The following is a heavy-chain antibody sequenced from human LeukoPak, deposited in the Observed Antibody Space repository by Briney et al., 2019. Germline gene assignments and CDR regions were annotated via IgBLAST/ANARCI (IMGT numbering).Heavy chain of an antibody. D-gene: IGHD2-15*01. J-gene: IGHJ3*02. V-gene: IGHV3-48*03. CDR1: GFTFSTYE. CDR2: IDSNSRTI. CDR3: VREYCSGGSCSDAFDI. Sequence: GGSLRLSCAASGFTFSTYEMDWVRQAPGKGLEWMSYIDSNSRTIHYADSVRGRFTISRDDAKNSLFLQMNSLRAEDTAVYYCVREYCSGGSCSDAFDIWGQGTMVTVSS.